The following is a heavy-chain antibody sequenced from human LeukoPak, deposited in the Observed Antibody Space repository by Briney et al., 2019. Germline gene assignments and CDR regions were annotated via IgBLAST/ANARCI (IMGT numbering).Heavy chain of an antibody. J-gene: IGHJ4*02. Sequence: GGSPRLSCAASGFTFSNAWMSWVRQAPGKGREWVGRIKSKTDGATTDYAAPVKGRFAISRDDSKNTLYLQMNSLKTEDTAVYYCTTDSYDYVWGSYRYTDYWGQGTLVTVSS. V-gene: IGHV3-15*01. CDR1: GFTFSNAW. CDR2: IKSKTDGATT. CDR3: TTDSYDYVWGSYRYTDY. D-gene: IGHD3-16*02.